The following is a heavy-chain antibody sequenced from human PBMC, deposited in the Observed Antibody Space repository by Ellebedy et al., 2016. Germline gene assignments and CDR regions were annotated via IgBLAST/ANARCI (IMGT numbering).Heavy chain of an antibody. D-gene: IGHD2-21*01. CDR3: ARDRGIADAFDI. V-gene: IGHV3-21*01. Sequence: GGSLRLSXAASGFTFSSYSMNWVRQAPGKGLEWVSSISSSSSYIYYADSVKGRFTISRDNAKNSLYLQMNSLRAEDTAVYYCARDRGIADAFDIWGQGTMVTVSS. J-gene: IGHJ3*02. CDR1: GFTFSSYS. CDR2: ISSSSSYI.